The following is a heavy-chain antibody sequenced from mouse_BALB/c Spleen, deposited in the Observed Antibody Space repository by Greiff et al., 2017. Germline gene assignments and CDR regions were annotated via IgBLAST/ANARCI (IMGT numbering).Heavy chain of an antibody. D-gene: IGHD2-14*01. CDR2: INPSSGYT. CDR1: GYTFTSYT. Sequence: VQLQQSGAELARPGASVKMSCKASGYTFTSYTMHWVKQRPGQGLEWIGYINPSSGYTNYNQKFKDKATLTADKSSSTAYMQLSSLTSEDSAVYYCARKLNRYDDYAMDYWGQGTSVTVSS. CDR3: ARKLNRYDDYAMDY. V-gene: IGHV1-4*01. J-gene: IGHJ4*01.